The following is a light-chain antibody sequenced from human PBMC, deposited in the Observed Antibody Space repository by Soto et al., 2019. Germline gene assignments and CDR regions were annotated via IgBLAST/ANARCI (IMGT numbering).Light chain of an antibody. Sequence: QSVLTQPPSASGTPGQRVSISCSGSRSNIGRNYVYWYQQHPGKAPQLMIFQVSNRASGVSNRFSGSKSGDTASLTISGLQAEDEADYYCSSYTTSSTLYVFGTGTQLTVL. J-gene: IGLJ6*01. CDR2: QVS. CDR3: SSYTTSSTLYV. V-gene: IGLV2-14*01. CDR1: RSNIGRNY.